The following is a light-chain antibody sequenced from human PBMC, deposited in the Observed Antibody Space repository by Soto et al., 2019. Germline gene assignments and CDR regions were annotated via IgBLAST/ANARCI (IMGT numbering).Light chain of an antibody. CDR1: QSISSY. CDR3: QQSDSTPRT. V-gene: IGKV1-39*01. CDR2: AAS. Sequence: DIQMTQSPSSLSASVGDRVTITCRASQSISSYLNWYQQKPGKAPKLLIYAASSLQSGVPSRFSGSGYGTDFTLTISRLQPEDFATYYCQQSDSTPRTFGQGTKVDIK. J-gene: IGKJ1*01.